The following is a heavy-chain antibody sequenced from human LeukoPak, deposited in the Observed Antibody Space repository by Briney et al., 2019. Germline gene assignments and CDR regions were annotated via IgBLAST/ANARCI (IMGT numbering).Heavy chain of an antibody. CDR3: AKSLRNWNYVPFLGY. CDR1: GFTFSSYA. V-gene: IGHV3-23*01. Sequence: GGSLRLSCAASGFTFSSYAMSWVRQAPGKGLEWVSAISGSGGSTYYADSVKGRFTISRDNSKSTLYLRMNSLRAEDTAVYYCAKSLRNWNYVPFLGYWGQGTLVTVSS. CDR2: ISGSGGST. D-gene: IGHD1-7*01. J-gene: IGHJ4*02.